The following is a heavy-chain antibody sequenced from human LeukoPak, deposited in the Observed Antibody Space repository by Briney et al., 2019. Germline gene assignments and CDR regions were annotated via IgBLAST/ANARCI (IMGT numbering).Heavy chain of an antibody. CDR1: GFTFSSYA. CDR3: ARGQMTSRYYDSSGAYNWFDP. Sequence: GGSLRLSCAASGFTFSSYAMSWVRQAPGKGLEYVSAISSNGGSTYYANSVKGRFTISRGNSKNTLYLQMGSLRAEDMAVYYCARGQMTSRYYDSSGAYNWFDPWGQGTLVTVSS. V-gene: IGHV3-64*01. CDR2: ISSNGGST. D-gene: IGHD3-22*01. J-gene: IGHJ5*02.